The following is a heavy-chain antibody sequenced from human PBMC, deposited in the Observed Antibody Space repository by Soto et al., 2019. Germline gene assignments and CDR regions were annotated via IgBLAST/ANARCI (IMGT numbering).Heavy chain of an antibody. J-gene: IGHJ4*02. CDR3: ARTLTSIVSDYYFDY. CDR2: IYYSGST. D-gene: IGHD1-26*01. V-gene: IGHV4-59*01. CDR1: GGSISSYY. Sequence: ETLSLTCTVSGGSISSYYWSWIRQPPGKGLEWIGYIYYSGSTNYNPSLRSRVTISVDTSKNQFSLKLSSVTAADTAVYYCARTLTSIVSDYYFDYWGQGTLVTVS.